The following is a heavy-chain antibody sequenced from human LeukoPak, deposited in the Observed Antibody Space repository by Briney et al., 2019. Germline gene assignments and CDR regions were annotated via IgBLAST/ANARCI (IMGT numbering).Heavy chain of an antibody. CDR1: GFTFSNYI. CDR2: ISHDGSNK. Sequence: PGGSLRLSCAASGFTFSNYIMHWVRQAPGKGLEWVAVISHDGSNKHYADSVKGRFTISRDNSKSMLYLQMNSLRAEDTAVYYCARQGSGLDYWGQGTLVTVSS. CDR3: ARQGSGLDY. V-gene: IGHV3-30*03. J-gene: IGHJ4*02. D-gene: IGHD3-10*01.